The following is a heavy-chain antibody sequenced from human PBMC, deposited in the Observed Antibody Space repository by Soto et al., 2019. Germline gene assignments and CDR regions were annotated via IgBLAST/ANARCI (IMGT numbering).Heavy chain of an antibody. V-gene: IGHV1-18*01. CDR3: SRGGYYDSSGASDYHYYGMDV. D-gene: IGHD3-22*01. CDR2: ISPYNDDT. Sequence: ASVKVSCKASGYSFGSYGITWVRQAPGQGLEWLGWISPYNDDTKYAQRLQGRVTMTTDTSTRTAYMDIRGLRSDDTAIYYCSRGGYYDSSGASDYHYYGMDVWGQGTTVTVSS. CDR1: GYSFGSYG. J-gene: IGHJ6*02.